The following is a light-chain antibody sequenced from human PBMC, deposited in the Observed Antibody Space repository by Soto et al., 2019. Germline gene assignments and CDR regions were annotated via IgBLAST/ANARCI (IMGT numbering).Light chain of an antibody. CDR2: EVS. J-gene: IGLJ3*02. Sequence: LTQPASVSGSPGQSITISCTGTSSDVGGYNYVSWYQQHPGKAPKLMIYEVSNRPSGVSNRFSGSKSGNTASLTISGLQAEDEADYYGSSYTSSSTLVFGGGTKVTVL. CDR3: SSYTSSSTLV. CDR1: SSDVGGYNY. V-gene: IGLV2-14*01.